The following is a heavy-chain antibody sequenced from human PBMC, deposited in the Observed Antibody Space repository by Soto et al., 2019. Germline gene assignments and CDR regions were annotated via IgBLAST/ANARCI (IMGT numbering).Heavy chain of an antibody. CDR2: ISGSGERT. J-gene: IGHJ4*02. CDR3: AKDRWTSGDSSFDY. D-gene: IGHD2-21*02. CDR1: GVPVTNYA. V-gene: IGHV3-23*01. Sequence: PGGSLRLSCAASGVPVTNYAMNWVRQAPGKGLEWVSVISGSGERTNYADSVKGRFTISRDTSKNTLYLQMNNLRAEDTAVYYCAKDRWTSGDSSFDYWGQGTLVTVSS.